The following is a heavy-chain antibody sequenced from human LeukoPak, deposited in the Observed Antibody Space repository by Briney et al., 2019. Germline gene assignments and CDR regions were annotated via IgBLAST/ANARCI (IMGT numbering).Heavy chain of an antibody. J-gene: IGHJ6*03. CDR2: ISSSGSTI. CDR1: GFTFSSYE. CDR3: HCSSTICYECPVYDYMDV. D-gene: IGHD2-2*01. V-gene: IGHV3-48*03. Sequence: AGSLRLSCAASGFTFSSYEMNWVRQAQGLGLVWVSYISSSGSTIYYADSVKGRFTISRDNAKNSLYLQTNSLRAEDTAVYYTHCSSTICYECPVYDYMDVWGKGTTVTVSS.